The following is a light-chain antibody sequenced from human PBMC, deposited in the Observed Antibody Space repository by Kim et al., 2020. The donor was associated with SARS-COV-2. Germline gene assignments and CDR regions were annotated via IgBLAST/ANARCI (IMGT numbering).Light chain of an antibody. J-gene: IGLJ2*01. V-gene: IGLV6-57*04. CDR1: SGSIDDNY. Sequence: NFMLTQPHSVSESPGKTVTISCTRSSGSIDDNYVQWYQQRPGSVPTTVIYEDDQRPSGVSDRFSGSIDNSSNSASLTISGLRTEDEADYYCQSYNRDNVLFGGGTKVTVL. CDR2: EDD. CDR3: QSYNRDNVL.